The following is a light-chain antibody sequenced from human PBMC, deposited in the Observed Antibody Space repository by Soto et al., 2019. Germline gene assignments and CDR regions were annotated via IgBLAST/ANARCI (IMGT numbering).Light chain of an antibody. CDR3: QSYDTSRSAVV. CDR2: DNT. J-gene: IGLJ2*01. Sequence: VLTQPPSASGAPGQRVTISCTGSSSDIGAGYRVRWYQQVPGTAPKLLIYDNTNRPSGVSARFSGSKSGTSASLAITGLQAEDEADYYCQSYDTSRSAVVFGGGTKVTVL. CDR1: SSDIGAGYR. V-gene: IGLV1-40*01.